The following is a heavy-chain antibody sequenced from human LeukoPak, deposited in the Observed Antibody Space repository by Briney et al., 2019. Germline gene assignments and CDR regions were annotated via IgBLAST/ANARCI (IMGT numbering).Heavy chain of an antibody. CDR2: IYYSGST. J-gene: IGHJ4*02. V-gene: IGHV4-39*07. CDR3: ARVIEQWPPTRYYFDY. D-gene: IGHD6-19*01. Sequence: SETLSLTCTVSGGSISSYYWGWIRQPPGKGLEWIGSIYYSGSTYYNPSLKSRVTISVDTSKNQFSLKLSSVTAADTAVYYCARVIEQWPPTRYYFDYWGQGTLVTVSS. CDR1: GGSISSYY.